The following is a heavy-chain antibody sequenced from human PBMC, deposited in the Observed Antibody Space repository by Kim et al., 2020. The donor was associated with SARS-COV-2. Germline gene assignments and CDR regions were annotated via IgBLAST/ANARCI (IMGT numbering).Heavy chain of an antibody. CDR3: VKGGCSSTSCYPIAMDV. V-gene: IGHV3-64D*06. Sequence: VKGSFTSSRDISKNTLYLQMSSLRPEDTAVYYCVKGGCSSTSCYPIAMDVWGQGTTVTVSS. D-gene: IGHD2-2*01. J-gene: IGHJ6*02.